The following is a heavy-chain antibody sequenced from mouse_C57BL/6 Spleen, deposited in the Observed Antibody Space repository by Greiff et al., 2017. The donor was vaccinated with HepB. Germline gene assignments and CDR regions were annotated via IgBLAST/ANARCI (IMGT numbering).Heavy chain of an antibody. J-gene: IGHJ4*01. CDR1: GYTFTSYW. Sequence: QVQLKQPGAELVKPGASVKLSCKASGYTFTSYWMQWVKQRPGQGLEWIGEIDPSDSYTNYNQKFKGKATLTVDTSSSTAYMQLSSLTSEDSAVYYCARSELGRYYAMDYWGQGTSVTVSS. V-gene: IGHV1-50*01. CDR3: ARSELGRYYAMDY. D-gene: IGHD4-1*01. CDR2: IDPSDSYT.